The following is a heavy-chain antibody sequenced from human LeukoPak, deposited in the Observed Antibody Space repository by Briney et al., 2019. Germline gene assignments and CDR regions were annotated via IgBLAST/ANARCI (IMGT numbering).Heavy chain of an antibody. J-gene: IGHJ5*02. Sequence: GGSLNLSCEASGSTFSSYGRHGVRQAPGRGLVWVSRINTDGSSTSYADSVKGRFTISRDNAKNTLYLQMNSLRAEDTAVYYCARESGIAAALDLWGQGTLVTVSS. CDR1: GSTFSSYG. D-gene: IGHD6-13*01. V-gene: IGHV3-74*01. CDR3: ARESGIAAALDL. CDR2: INTDGSST.